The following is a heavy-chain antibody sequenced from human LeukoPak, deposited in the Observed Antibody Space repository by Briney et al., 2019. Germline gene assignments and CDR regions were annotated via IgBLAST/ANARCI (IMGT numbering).Heavy chain of an antibody. D-gene: IGHD2-15*01. Sequence: PSETLSLTCTVSGGSISSGGYYWSWIRQHPGKGLEWIGYIYYSGSTYYNPSLKSRVTISVDTSKNQFSLKLSSVTAADTAVYYCARVSDCSGGSCYSDAFDIWGQGTMVTVSS. CDR2: IYYSGST. J-gene: IGHJ3*02. CDR3: ARVSDCSGGSCYSDAFDI. V-gene: IGHV4-31*03. CDR1: GGSISSGGYY.